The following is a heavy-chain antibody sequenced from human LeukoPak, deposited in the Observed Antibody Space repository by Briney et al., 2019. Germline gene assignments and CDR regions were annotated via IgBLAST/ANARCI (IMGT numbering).Heavy chain of an antibody. CDR1: GFSFSSYA. J-gene: IGHJ4*02. D-gene: IGHD1-1*01. CDR3: AKANWVSNADAVF. CDR2: LRGNGDT. V-gene: IGHV3-23*01. Sequence: QPGGSLTLSCAASGFSFSSYAMSWVREAPARGLEWVSSLRGNGDTFYADSVKGRFTLSRDDSRNAVYLQLNNLRVEDTAVYYCAKANWVSNADAVFWGQGTVVTVSS.